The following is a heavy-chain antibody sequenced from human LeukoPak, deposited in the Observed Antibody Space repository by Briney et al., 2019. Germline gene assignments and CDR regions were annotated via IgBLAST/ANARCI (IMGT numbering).Heavy chain of an antibody. CDR3: ARGLGSGSLPNPFDY. V-gene: IGHV3-13*01. CDR2: IGTAGDT. Sequence: PGGALRLSCAASGFTFSSYDMHWVRQATGKSLEWVSAIGTAGDTYYPGSVKGRFTISRENAKNSLYLQMNSLRAGDTAVYYCARGLGSGSLPNPFDYWGQGTLVTVSS. J-gene: IGHJ4*02. D-gene: IGHD6-19*01. CDR1: GFTFSSYD.